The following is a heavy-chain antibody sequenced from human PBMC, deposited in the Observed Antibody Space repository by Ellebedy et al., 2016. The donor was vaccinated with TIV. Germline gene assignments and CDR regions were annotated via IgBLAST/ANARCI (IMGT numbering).Heavy chain of an antibody. CDR1: GLTFSTYP. V-gene: IGHV3-23*01. CDR2: ISANGGTT. CDR3: ARRSTDFAFDS. Sequence: PGGSLRLSCAASGLTFSTYPMNWVRQAPGKGLEWVSIISANGGTTYYADSVKGRFTISRDTSKNTLFLQMSSLRAEDTAVYFCARRSTDFAFDSWGQGTLVTVSS. D-gene: IGHD3/OR15-3a*01. J-gene: IGHJ4*02.